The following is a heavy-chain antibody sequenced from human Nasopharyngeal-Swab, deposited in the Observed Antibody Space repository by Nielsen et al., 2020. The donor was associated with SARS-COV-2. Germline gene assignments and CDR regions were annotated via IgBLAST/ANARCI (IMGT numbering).Heavy chain of an antibody. J-gene: IGHJ4*02. V-gene: IGHV4-61*01. CDR2: FSYTGIT. CDR3: AREVVGGLVDS. Sequence: SETLSLTCTVSGGSISSGSIRSYSWSWIRQPPGKGLEWIGYFSYTGITNYNPSLKSPVTIPVDMSKNQFSPKLSSVAAADTAVYYCAREVVGGLVDSWGQGTLVTVSS. D-gene: IGHD1-26*01. CDR1: GGSISSGSIRSYS.